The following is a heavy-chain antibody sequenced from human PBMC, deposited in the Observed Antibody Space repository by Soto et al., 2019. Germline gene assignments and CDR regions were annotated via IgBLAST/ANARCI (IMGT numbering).Heavy chain of an antibody. Sequence: GGSLRLSCAASGFTFSSYWMSWVRQAPGKGLEWVANIKQDGSEKYYVDSVKGRFTISRDNAKNTLYLEMNSLRAEDTAVYYCAKGYCISTSCHEFDYWGQGTLVTVS. D-gene: IGHD2-2*01. V-gene: IGHV3-7*01. J-gene: IGHJ4*02. CDR1: GFTFSSYW. CDR3: AKGYCISTSCHEFDY. CDR2: IKQDGSEK.